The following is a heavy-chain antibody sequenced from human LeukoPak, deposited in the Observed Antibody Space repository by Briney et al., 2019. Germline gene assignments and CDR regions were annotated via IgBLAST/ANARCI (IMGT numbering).Heavy chain of an antibody. D-gene: IGHD3-22*01. CDR1: GFTFSSYG. CDR2: IWYDGSNK. J-gene: IGHJ4*02. Sequence: PGGSLRLSCAASGFTFSSYGMHWVRQAPGKGLEWAAVIWYDGSNKYYADSVKGRFTISRDNSKNTLYLQMNSLRAEDTAVYYCARDLYDSSGYYYLALDYWGQGTLVTVSS. V-gene: IGHV3-33*01. CDR3: ARDLYDSSGYYYLALDY.